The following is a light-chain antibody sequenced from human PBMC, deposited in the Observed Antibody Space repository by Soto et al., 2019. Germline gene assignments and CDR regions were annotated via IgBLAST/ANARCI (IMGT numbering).Light chain of an antibody. CDR2: AAS. V-gene: IGKV1-39*01. J-gene: IGKJ4*01. CDR1: QSISSY. CDR3: QQSYSTPLT. Sequence: DIQMTQSPSSLSASAGDRVSITCRASQSISSYLNWYQQKPGKAPKLLIYAASSLQSGVPSRFSGSGSGTDFTLTISSLQPEDFATYYCQQSYSTPLTFGGGTKVDNK.